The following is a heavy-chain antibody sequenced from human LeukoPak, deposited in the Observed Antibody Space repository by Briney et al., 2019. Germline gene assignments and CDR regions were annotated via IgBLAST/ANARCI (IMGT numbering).Heavy chain of an antibody. V-gene: IGHV4-39*01. Sequence: PSETLSLTCAVSGGSISSGSYYWGWIRQPPGKGPEWIGSIYYTGSTYYNPSLKSRVTISVDTSKNQFSLNLSSVTAADTAVYYCARLDWSNWCFDLWGRGTLVIVSS. CDR3: ARLDWSNWCFDL. CDR2: IYYTGST. CDR1: GGSISSGSYY. J-gene: IGHJ2*01. D-gene: IGHD3/OR15-3a*01.